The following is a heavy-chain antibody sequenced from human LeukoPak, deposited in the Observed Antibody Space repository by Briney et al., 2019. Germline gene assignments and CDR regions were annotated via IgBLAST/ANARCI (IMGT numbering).Heavy chain of an antibody. CDR1: GFTVSSNY. J-gene: IGHJ4*02. V-gene: IGHV3-53*01. D-gene: IGHD3-16*01. CDR3: ANGPRGSHFDY. Sequence: PGGSLRLSCAASGFTVSSNYMSWVRQAPGKGLEWVSVIYSGGSTYYADSVKGRFTISRDNSKNTLYLQMNSLRAEDTAVYCYANGPRGSHFDYWAQGTLVTVSS. CDR2: IYSGGST.